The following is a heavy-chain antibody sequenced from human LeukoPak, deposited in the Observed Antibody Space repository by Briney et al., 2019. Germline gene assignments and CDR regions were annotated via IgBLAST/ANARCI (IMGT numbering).Heavy chain of an antibody. V-gene: IGHV4-39*01. J-gene: IGHJ4*02. CDR1: GGSIPGGRDF. Sequence: SETLSLTCTVSGGSIPGGRDFWAWIRQPPGKGLEWIGSIYYSGSTYYNPSLKSRATISVDTSKSEFSLNLHSVTAADTAVYFCARRGITYSSSFFDSWGQGTLVTVSS. CDR3: ARRGITYSSSFFDS. D-gene: IGHD6-13*01. CDR2: IYYSGST.